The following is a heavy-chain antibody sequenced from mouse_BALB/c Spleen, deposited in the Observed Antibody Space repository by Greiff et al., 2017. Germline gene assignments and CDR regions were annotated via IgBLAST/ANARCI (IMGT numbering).Heavy chain of an antibody. J-gene: IGHJ2*01. CDR1: GDSITSGY. CDR2: ISYSGST. D-gene: IGHD2-1*01. Sequence: EVQLQESGPSLVKPSQTLSLTCSVTGDSITSGYWTWIRKFPGNKLEYMGYISYSGSTYYNPSLKSRISITRDTSKNQYYLQLNSVTTEDTATYYCARYEGYGNHYYFDYWGQGTTLTVSS. CDR3: ARYEGYGNHYYFDY. V-gene: IGHV3-8*02.